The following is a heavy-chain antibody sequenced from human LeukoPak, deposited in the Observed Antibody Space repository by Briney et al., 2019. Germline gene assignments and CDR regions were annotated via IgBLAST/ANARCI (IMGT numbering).Heavy chain of an antibody. Sequence: SETLSLTCNVSGGSITSHSWNWIRQSPGKGLEWIGYSYYSGTTNYSPSLKSRVTISLDTSKNQISLKLTSVTAADTAVYYCARDTYYYDSSDWHDVFDIWGQGTMVTVSS. V-gene: IGHV4-59*11. J-gene: IGHJ3*02. CDR1: GGSITSHS. CDR2: SYYSGTT. D-gene: IGHD3-22*01. CDR3: ARDTYYYDSSDWHDVFDI.